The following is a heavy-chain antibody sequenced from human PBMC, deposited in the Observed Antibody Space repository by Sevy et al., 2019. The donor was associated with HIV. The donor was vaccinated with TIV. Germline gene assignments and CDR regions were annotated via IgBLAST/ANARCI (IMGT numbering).Heavy chain of an antibody. D-gene: IGHD2-15*01. V-gene: IGHV3-11*01. Sequence: GGSLRLSCAASGFTFSDYYMSWIRQAPGKGLEWVSYISSSGSAIYYAHSVKGRFTISRDNAKNSLYLQMNSLRAEDTAVYYTTRVDYYYGMDVWGQGTTVTVSS. CDR1: GFTFSDYY. J-gene: IGHJ6*02. CDR3: TRVDYYYGMDV. CDR2: ISSSGSAI.